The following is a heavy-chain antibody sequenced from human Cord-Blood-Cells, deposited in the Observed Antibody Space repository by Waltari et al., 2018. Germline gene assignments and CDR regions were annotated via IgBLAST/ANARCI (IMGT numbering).Heavy chain of an antibody. V-gene: IGHV1-69*01. CDR1: GDTFSSYA. Sequence: QVQLVQSGAEVKKPGSSVKVSCKASGDTFSSYAISWVPPAPGQGLEWIGGIIPIFGTANYAQKFQGRVTITADESTSTAYMELSSLRSEDTAVYYCAHEGGTTENWFDPWGQGTLVTVSS. D-gene: IGHD1-1*01. CDR2: IIPIFGTA. CDR3: AHEGGTTENWFDP. J-gene: IGHJ5*02.